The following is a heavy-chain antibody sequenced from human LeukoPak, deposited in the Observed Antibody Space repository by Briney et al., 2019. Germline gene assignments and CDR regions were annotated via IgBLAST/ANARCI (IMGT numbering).Heavy chain of an antibody. J-gene: IGHJ3*01. CDR3: ERARMIVGGFDV. CDR2: IYTSGST. V-gene: IGHV4-61*02. CDR1: GGSISSGSYY. Sequence: SQTLSLTCTVSGGSISSGSYYWSWIRQPAGKGLEWIGRIYTSGSTNYNPSLKSRVTVSLDTSKSQSSLKLSSVTAADTAVYYCERARMIVGGFDVWGQGTMVPVSS. D-gene: IGHD3-22*01.